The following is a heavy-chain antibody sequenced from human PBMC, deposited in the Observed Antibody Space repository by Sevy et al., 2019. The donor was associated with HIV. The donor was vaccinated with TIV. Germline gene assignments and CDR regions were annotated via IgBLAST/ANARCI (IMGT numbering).Heavy chain of an antibody. CDR3: ASITGQWELRAFDI. V-gene: IGHV3-30-3*01. CDR1: GFTFSSYA. J-gene: IGHJ3*02. CDR2: ISYDGSNK. D-gene: IGHD1-26*01. Sequence: GGYLRLSCAASGFTFSSYAMHWVRQAPGKGLEWVAVISYDGSNKYYSDSVKGRFTISRDNSKNTLYLQMNSLRAEDTAVYYCASITGQWELRAFDIWGQGTMVTVSS.